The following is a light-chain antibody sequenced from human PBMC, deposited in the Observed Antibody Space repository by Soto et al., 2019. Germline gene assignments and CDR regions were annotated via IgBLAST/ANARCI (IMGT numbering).Light chain of an antibody. Sequence: SALTQPAAASGSPGQSITISCTGTSSDVGGSNDVSWNQQHPDKAPKLMIHEVSNRPSGVSNRLSGSKPGNTVYLTISGRQGEDGSDYYCSSYTSSSTWVLGGGTKLTVL. CDR3: SSYTSSSTWV. CDR2: EVS. CDR1: SSDVGGSND. V-gene: IGLV2-14*01. J-gene: IGLJ3*02.